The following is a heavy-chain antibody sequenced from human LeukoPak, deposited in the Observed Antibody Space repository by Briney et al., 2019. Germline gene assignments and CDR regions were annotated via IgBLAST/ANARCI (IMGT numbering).Heavy chain of an antibody. J-gene: IGHJ6*04. CDR2: VDPEDGET. Sequence: ASVKVSCKVSGYTFTDYYMHWVQQAPGKGPEWMGLVDPEDGETIYAEKFQGRVTITADTSTDTAYMELSSLRSEDTAVYYCATGARRVVVPAAILRMDVWGKGTTVTVSS. V-gene: IGHV1-69-2*01. D-gene: IGHD2-2*01. CDR3: ATGARRVVVPAAILRMDV. CDR1: GYTFTDYY.